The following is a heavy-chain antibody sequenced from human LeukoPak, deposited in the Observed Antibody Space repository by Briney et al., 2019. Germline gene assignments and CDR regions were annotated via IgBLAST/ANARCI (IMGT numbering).Heavy chain of an antibody. CDR2: IIPIFGTA. Sequence: ASVNVSCKASGGTFSSYAISWVRQAPGQGLEWMGGIIPIFGTANYAQKFQGRVTITADESTSTAYMELSSLRSEDTAVYYCASIAAAGRGDYWGQGTLVTVSS. CDR3: ASIAAAGRGDY. J-gene: IGHJ4*02. CDR1: GGTFSSYA. D-gene: IGHD6-13*01. V-gene: IGHV1-69*13.